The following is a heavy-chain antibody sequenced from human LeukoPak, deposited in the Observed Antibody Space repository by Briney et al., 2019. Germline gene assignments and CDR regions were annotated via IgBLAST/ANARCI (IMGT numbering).Heavy chain of an antibody. D-gene: IGHD2-15*01. J-gene: IGHJ4*02. Sequence: PSETLSLTCTVSGGSISSYYWSWIRQPPGKGLEWIGYIYYSGSTNYNSSLKSRVTISVDTSKNQFSRKLSSVTAADTAVYYCARLYCSGGSCFDYWGQGTLVTVSS. CDR3: ARLYCSGGSCFDY. CDR1: GGSISSYY. CDR2: IYYSGST. V-gene: IGHV4-59*01.